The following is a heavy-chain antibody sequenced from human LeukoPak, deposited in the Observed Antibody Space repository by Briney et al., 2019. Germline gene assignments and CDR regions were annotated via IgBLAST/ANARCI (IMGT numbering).Heavy chain of an antibody. CDR3: ARWGYCSGGSCYYFDY. CDR2: INAGNGNT. V-gene: IGHV1-3*01. CDR1: GYTFTSYA. J-gene: IGHJ4*02. Sequence: ASVKVSCKASGYTFTSYAMHWVRQAPGQRLEWMGWINAGNGNTKYPQKFQGRVTITRDTSASTAYMELSSLRSEDTAVYYCARWGYCSGGSCYYFDYWGQGTLVTVSS. D-gene: IGHD2-15*01.